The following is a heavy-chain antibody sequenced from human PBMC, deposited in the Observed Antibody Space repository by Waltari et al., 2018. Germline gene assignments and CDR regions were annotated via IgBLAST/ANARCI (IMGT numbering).Heavy chain of an antibody. D-gene: IGHD6-19*01. CDR1: GFTFSRYW. J-gene: IGHJ6*02. CDR2: INRGGSST. CDR3: ARVATKTYSSPVPGRPYYYGMDV. Sequence: EEQLVESGGGLAQPGESLRLSCAASGFTFSRYWMDWVRQAPGKGLVWVSRINRGGSSTTYADSVKGRFTISRDNAKITLYVQMNRLRAEDTAVYYCARVATKTYSSPVPGRPYYYGMDVWGQGTTVTVSS. V-gene: IGHV3-74*01.